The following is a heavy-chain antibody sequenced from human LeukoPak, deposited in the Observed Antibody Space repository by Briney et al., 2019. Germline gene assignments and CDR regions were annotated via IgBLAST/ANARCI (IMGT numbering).Heavy chain of an antibody. V-gene: IGHV3-66*01. D-gene: IGHD1-1*01. CDR2: IYSSGGT. CDR1: GFSVSSNY. J-gene: IGHJ4*02. CDR3: ARDHDADALDY. Sequence: PGGSLRLSCAASGFSVSSNYMSWVRQAPGKGLEWVAVIYSSGGTYHTDSVKGRFTISRDNAKNSLYLQMNSLRAEDTAVYYCARDHDADALDYWGQGTLVTVSS.